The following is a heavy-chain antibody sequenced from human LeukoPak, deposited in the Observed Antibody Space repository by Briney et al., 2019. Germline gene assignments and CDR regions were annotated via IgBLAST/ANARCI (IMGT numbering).Heavy chain of an antibody. D-gene: IGHD5-12*01. V-gene: IGHV3-48*03. Sequence: GGSLRLSCAASGFTLSSYEMTWVRQAPGKGLEWVSYISSSGSTIYYADSVKGRFTISRDNAKNSLYLQMNSLRAEDTAVYYCARVRYDFDYWGQGTLVTVSS. CDR1: GFTLSSYE. CDR2: ISSSGSTI. CDR3: ARVRYDFDY. J-gene: IGHJ4*02.